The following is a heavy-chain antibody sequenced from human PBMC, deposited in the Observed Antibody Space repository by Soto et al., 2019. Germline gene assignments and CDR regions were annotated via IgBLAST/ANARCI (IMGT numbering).Heavy chain of an antibody. CDR2: INADSDTI. D-gene: IGHD3-3*01. CDR1: GFTFSTYS. CDR3: ARLYYDYV. V-gene: IGHV3-48*02. J-gene: IGHJ6*02. Sequence: VGSLRLSCAASGFTFSTYSMNWVRQAPGKGLEWIAYINADSDTIFYADSVKGRFTISRDDAKNSLYLQMDSLRDEDTAVYYCARLYYDYVWGQGTTVTVSS.